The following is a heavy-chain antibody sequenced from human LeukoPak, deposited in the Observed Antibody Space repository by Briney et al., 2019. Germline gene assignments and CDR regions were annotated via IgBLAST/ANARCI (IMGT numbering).Heavy chain of an antibody. CDR3: AGLGDGRTFDS. Sequence: SETLSLTCTVSGGNITRSNYYWGWIRQPPGKGLEWIGSIYYSGATFYNPSLKSRVTISVDTSKNQFSLKLSSVTAADTAVYYCAGLGDGRTFDSWGQGTLITVSS. V-gene: IGHV4-39*07. J-gene: IGHJ4*02. CDR1: GGNITRSNYY. CDR2: IYYSGAT. D-gene: IGHD2-21*01.